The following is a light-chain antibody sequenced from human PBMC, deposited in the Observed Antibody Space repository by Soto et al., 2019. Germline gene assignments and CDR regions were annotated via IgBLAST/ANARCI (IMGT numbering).Light chain of an antibody. V-gene: IGKV3-20*01. J-gene: IGKJ2*01. CDR2: GAS. CDR1: QSLTTNY. CDR3: QHYGRSPLMYT. Sequence: EIVLTQSPGTLSLSPGERVTLSCRASQSLTTNYLAWYQQKPGQAPRLLIYGASNRATGVPDGFSGSGSGTDFTLTITRLEPEDFAVYYCQHYGRSPLMYTFGQGTKLGVK.